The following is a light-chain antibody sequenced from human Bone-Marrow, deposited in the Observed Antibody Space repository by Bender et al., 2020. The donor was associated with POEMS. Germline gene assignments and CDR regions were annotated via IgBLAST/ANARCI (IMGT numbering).Light chain of an antibody. Sequence: QSALTQPASVSGSPGQSITISCTGTSSDVGGYNYVSWYQHHPGKAPKVMIYDVSYRPSGVPDRFSGSKSGTSASLAISGLRSEDEADYYCAAWDDSLSAYVFGTGTKVTVL. CDR1: SSDVGGYNY. CDR3: AAWDDSLSAYV. CDR2: DVS. V-gene: IGLV2-14*03. J-gene: IGLJ1*01.